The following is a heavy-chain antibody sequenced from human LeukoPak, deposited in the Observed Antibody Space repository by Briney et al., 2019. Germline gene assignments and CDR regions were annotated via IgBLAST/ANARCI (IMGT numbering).Heavy chain of an antibody. Sequence: SETLSLTCAVYGGSFSGYYWSWIRQPPGKGLEWIGEINHSGSTNYNPSLKSRVTISVDTSKNQLSLKLSSVTAADPAVYYCARGPTRGLYQLPIDYWGQGTLVTVSS. CDR2: INHSGST. J-gene: IGHJ4*02. V-gene: IGHV4-34*01. D-gene: IGHD2-2*01. CDR1: GGSFSGYY. CDR3: ARGPTRGLYQLPIDY.